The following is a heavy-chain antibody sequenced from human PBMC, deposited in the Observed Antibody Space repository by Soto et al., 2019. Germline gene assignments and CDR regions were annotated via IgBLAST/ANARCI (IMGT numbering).Heavy chain of an antibody. Sequence: PGGSLRLSCAASGFTFSSYAMHWVRQAPGKGLEWVAVISYDGVNTYYADSVKGRFTISRDNSRNTLFLQMNSLRAEDTAVYYCAKDYYDYVWGSYRPRMGAFDIWGQGTMVTVSS. J-gene: IGHJ3*02. D-gene: IGHD3-16*02. CDR1: GFTFSSYA. V-gene: IGHV3-30*18. CDR2: ISYDGVNT. CDR3: AKDYYDYVWGSYRPRMGAFDI.